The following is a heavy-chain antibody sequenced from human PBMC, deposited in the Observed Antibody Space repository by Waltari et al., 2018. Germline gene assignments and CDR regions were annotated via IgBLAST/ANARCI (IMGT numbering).Heavy chain of an antibody. CDR3: ARNDDPYDSSGSFDY. CDR2: ISYDGSNK. D-gene: IGHD3-22*01. CDR1: GFTFSSYA. V-gene: IGHV3-30-3*01. Sequence: QVQLVASGGGVVQPGRSLRLSCAAPGFTFSSYAMHCVRQAPGKGLEWVAVISYDGSNKYYADSVKGRFTISRDNSKNTLYLQMNSLRAEDTAVYYCARNDDPYDSSGSFDYWGQGTLVTVSS. J-gene: IGHJ4*02.